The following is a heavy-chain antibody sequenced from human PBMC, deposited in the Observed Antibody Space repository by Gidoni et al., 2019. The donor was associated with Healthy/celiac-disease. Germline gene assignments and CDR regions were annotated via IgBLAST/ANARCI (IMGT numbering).Heavy chain of an antibody. Sequence: QVQLVESGGGVVQPGRSLRLSCAASGFTFSSYGLHWVRQAPGKGLEWVAVIWYDGNNKYYADSVKGRFTISRDNSKNTLYLQMNSLRAEDTAVYYCARGDYSYGPFDYWGQGTLVTVSS. CDR2: IWYDGNNK. V-gene: IGHV3-33*01. D-gene: IGHD5-18*01. CDR3: ARGDYSYGPFDY. J-gene: IGHJ4*02. CDR1: GFTFSSYG.